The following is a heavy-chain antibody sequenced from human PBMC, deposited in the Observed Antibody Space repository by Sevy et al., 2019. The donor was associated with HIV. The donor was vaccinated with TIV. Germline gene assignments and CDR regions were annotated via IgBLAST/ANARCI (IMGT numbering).Heavy chain of an antibody. CDR3: AGVFPGNHYHYGMDV. CDR2: INTNTGNP. J-gene: IGHJ6*02. CDR1: GYTFSSYA. V-gene: IGHV7-4-1*02. D-gene: IGHD2-21*01. Sequence: ASVKVSCKASGYTFSSYAMNWVRQAPGQGLEWMGWINTNTGNPTYAQGFTGRFVFSLETSVSTADLQISSLKAEDTGVYYCAGVFPGNHYHYGMDVWGQGTTVTVSS.